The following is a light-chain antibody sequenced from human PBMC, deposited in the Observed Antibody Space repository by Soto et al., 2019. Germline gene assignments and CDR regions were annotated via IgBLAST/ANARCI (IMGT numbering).Light chain of an antibody. CDR2: ANI. V-gene: IGLV1-40*01. J-gene: IGLJ3*02. CDR3: QPSDSSLSGARV. Sequence: QSVLTQPPSVSGAPGQRVSISCTGSNSNIGAGYDVNWYQQLPGTAPKLLIYANINRPSGVPDRFSGSKSGASAFLVITGLQAADEAADYCQPSDSSLSGARVFGGGTKVTVL. CDR1: NSNIGAGYD.